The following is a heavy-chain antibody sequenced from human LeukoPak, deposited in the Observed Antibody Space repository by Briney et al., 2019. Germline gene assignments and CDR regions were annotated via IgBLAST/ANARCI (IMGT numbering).Heavy chain of an antibody. J-gene: IGHJ6*03. CDR1: GFTFSSYG. CDR2: IWYDGSNK. CDR3: ASGGYCSGGSCYSEPHYYYMDV. Sequence: GGSLRLSCAASGFTFSSYGMHWVRQAPGKGLEWVAVIWYDGSNKYYADSVKGRFTISRDNSKNTLYLQMNSLRAEDTAVYYCASGGYCSGGSCYSEPHYYYMDVRGKGTTVTVSS. V-gene: IGHV3-33*01. D-gene: IGHD2-15*01.